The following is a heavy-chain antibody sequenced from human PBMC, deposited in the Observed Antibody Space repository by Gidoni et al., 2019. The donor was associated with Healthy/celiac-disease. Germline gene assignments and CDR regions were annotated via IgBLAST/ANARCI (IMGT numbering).Heavy chain of an antibody. CDR1: GFPFSSHA. CDR2: ISGSGGST. D-gene: IGHD2-8*01. CDR3: AKGAFPPTRDIVLMVYENYFDY. Sequence: EVQLLESGGGLVQPGGSLRLSCAASGFPFSSHAMSWVRQAPGKGLAWVSAISGSGGSTYYADSVKGRFTISRDNSKNTLYLQMNSLRAEDTAVYYCAKGAFPPTRDIVLMVYENYFDYWGQGTLVTVSS. V-gene: IGHV3-23*01. J-gene: IGHJ4*02.